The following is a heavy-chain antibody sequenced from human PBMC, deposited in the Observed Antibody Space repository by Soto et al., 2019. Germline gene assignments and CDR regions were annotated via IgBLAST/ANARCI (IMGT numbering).Heavy chain of an antibody. Sequence: SETLSLTCTVSGGSISSYYWSWIRQPPGKGLEWIGYIYYSVSTNYNPSLKSRVTISVDTSKNQFSLNLSFVTAADTAVYYCATMGTPATGLYYFDYWGQGTLVTVSS. CDR1: GGSISSYY. J-gene: IGHJ4*02. D-gene: IGHD2-15*01. V-gene: IGHV4-59*08. CDR3: ATMGTPATGLYYFDY. CDR2: IYYSVST.